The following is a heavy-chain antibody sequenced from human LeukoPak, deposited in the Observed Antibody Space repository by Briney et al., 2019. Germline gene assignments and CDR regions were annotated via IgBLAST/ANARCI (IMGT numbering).Heavy chain of an antibody. CDR3: TTDRYYFDP. Sequence: GGSLRLFSTASGLTFTTAWMSWVRQAPGKGLEWVGRIKSNNDGGTADFGAPVKDRFTMSRDDSRNTFYLQMNSLRTDDTAVYYCTTDRYYFDPWGQGTLVTVSS. J-gene: IGHJ5*02. CDR1: GLTFTTAW. D-gene: IGHD3-22*01. V-gene: IGHV3-15*01. CDR2: IKSNNDGGTA.